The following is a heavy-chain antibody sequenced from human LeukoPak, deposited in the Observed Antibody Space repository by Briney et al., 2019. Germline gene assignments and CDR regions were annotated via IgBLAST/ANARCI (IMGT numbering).Heavy chain of an antibody. D-gene: IGHD2-2*01. V-gene: IGHV4-34*01. Sequence: PSETLSLTCAVYGGSFSGYYWTWIRQPPGKGLEWIGEINHSGSTTYKPSLKSRVTISVDTSKNHFSLRLTSVTAADTAVDYCARGPCSTSCHRSWYFDYWGQGTLVTVSS. CDR1: GGSFSGYY. J-gene: IGHJ4*02. CDR3: ARGPCSTSCHRSWYFDY. CDR2: INHSGST.